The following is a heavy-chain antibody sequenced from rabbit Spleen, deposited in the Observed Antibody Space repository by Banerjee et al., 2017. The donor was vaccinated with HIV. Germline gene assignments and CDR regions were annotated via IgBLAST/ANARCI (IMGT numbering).Heavy chain of an antibody. CDR1: GFSFSSSYY. J-gene: IGHJ4*01. CDR2: IYTGDGTST. D-gene: IGHD2-1*01. CDR3: ARGSATMTMVITGYYLSL. V-gene: IGHV1S45*01. Sequence: QEQLVESGGGLVKPGASLTLTCTASGFSFSSSYYMCWVRQAPGKGLEWIGCIYTGDGTSTAYASWAQRRFAVSKASSTTVTLQLSGLTAAETATYFCARGSATMTMVITGYYLSLWGPGTLVTV.